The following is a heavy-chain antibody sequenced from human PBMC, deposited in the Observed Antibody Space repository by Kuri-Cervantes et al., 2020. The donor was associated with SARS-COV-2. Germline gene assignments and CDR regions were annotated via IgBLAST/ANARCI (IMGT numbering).Heavy chain of an antibody. V-gene: IGHV1-2*02. Sequence: ASVKVSCKASGYTFVSFGISWVRQAPGQGLEWMGWINPNSGGTNYAQKFQGRVTMTRDTSISTAYMELSRLRSDDTAVYYCALMAGYYYYYYMDVWGKGTTVTVSS. CDR2: INPNSGGT. CDR3: ALMAGYYYYYYMDV. CDR1: GYTFVSFG. J-gene: IGHJ6*03. D-gene: IGHD5-24*01.